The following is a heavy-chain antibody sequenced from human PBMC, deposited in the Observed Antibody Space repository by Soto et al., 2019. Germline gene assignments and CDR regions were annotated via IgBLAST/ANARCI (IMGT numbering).Heavy chain of an antibody. CDR3: VIHDSRLSLDH. CDR1: ADIFNNYY. D-gene: IGHD3-16*01. J-gene: IGHJ4*02. CDR2: MTPSDGST. Sequence: QLHLVQSGAEVKEPGASVKVSCKTSADIFNNYYMHWVRQAPGQGLEWMGVMTPSDGSTNYAQSFQGRVTMTRDTSTRTIFMELRGLRSDDTATYYCVIHDSRLSLDHWGPGTRIAVSA. V-gene: IGHV1-46*02.